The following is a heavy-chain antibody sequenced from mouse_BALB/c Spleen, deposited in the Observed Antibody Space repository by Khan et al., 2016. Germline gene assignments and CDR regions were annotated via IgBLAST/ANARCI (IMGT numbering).Heavy chain of an antibody. V-gene: IGHV5-4*02. J-gene: IGHJ1*01. D-gene: IGHD1-1*02. CDR3: ARTYGNYGYCDV. CDR1: GFTFSDYY. CDR2: ISDGGAYT. Sequence: ELVESGGGLVKPGGSLKLSCAASGFTFSDYYMYWVRQTPEKRLEWVATISDGGAYTYYPDSVKGRFTISRDNAKNNLYLQMSSLKSEDTAMYYCARTYGNYGYCDVWGAGTTFTVSS.